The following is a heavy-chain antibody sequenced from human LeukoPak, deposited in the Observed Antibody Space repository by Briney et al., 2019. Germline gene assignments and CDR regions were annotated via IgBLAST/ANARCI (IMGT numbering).Heavy chain of an antibody. D-gene: IGHD6-13*01. J-gene: IGHJ4*02. CDR2: IRYDGSNK. Sequence: PGGSLRLSCAASGFTFSSYGMHWVRQAPGKGLEWVAFIRYDGSNKYYADSVKGRFTTSRDISLHLQMNSLRAEDTAVYYCARDQVRTGYSSSTDFDYWGQGTLVTVSS. V-gene: IGHV3-30*02. CDR1: GFTFSSYG. CDR3: ARDQVRTGYSSSTDFDY.